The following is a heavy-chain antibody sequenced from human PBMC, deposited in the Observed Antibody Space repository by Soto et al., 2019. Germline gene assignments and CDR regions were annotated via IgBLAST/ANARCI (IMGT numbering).Heavy chain of an antibody. D-gene: IGHD3-10*01. Sequence: ASVKVSCKASGYTFTSYGISWVRQAPGQGLEWMGWISAYNGNTNYAQKLQGRVTMTTDTSTSTAYMELRSLRSDDTAVYYCALDIIMFRGITLSGLLGAFDIWGQGTMVTVSS. CDR3: ALDIIMFRGITLSGLLGAFDI. CDR2: ISAYNGNT. J-gene: IGHJ3*02. CDR1: GYTFTSYG. V-gene: IGHV1-18*01.